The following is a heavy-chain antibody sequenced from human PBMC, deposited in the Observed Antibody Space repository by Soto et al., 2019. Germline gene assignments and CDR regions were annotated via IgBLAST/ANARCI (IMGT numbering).Heavy chain of an antibody. Sequence: QITLKESGPSLVKPTQTLTLTCTFSGFSLSTSRVGVGWFRQPPGKALAWLAVIYWYDYKYYSPSLKSRLNITKATSKHQVVLTLTNMDPVDTARYYCARKGYGDYPIDYWGQGSLVTVSS. CDR2: IYWYDYK. D-gene: IGHD4-17*01. J-gene: IGHJ4*02. CDR3: ARKGYGDYPIDY. V-gene: IGHV2-5*01. CDR1: GFSLSTSRVG.